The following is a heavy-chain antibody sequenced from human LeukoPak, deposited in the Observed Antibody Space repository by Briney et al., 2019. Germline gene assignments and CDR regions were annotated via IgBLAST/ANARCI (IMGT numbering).Heavy chain of an antibody. Sequence: SVKVSCKASGGTFISYAISWVRQAPGQGVDWMGGIIPIFGTANYAQKFQGRVTITADKSTSTAYMELSSLRSEDTAVYYCARTTVVVVPAAIFNWFDPWGQGTLVTVSS. CDR3: ARTTVVVVPAAIFNWFDP. CDR1: GGTFISYA. CDR2: IIPIFGTA. V-gene: IGHV1-69*06. D-gene: IGHD2-2*02. J-gene: IGHJ5*02.